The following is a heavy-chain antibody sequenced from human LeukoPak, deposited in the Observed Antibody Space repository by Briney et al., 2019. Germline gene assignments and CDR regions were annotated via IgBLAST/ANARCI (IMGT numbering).Heavy chain of an antibody. CDR3: VSSEWYAAFDI. D-gene: IGHD6-19*01. V-gene: IGHV3-74*01. J-gene: IGHJ3*02. CDR2: INSDGSSI. Sequence: SXRLSXXXXXFSFSSHWMHWVRQAPGKGLVWVSRINSDGSSISYADSVKGRFTISRDNAKNTLYLQMNSLRAEDTAVYYCVSSEWYAAFDIWGQGTIVTVSS. CDR1: XFSFSSHW.